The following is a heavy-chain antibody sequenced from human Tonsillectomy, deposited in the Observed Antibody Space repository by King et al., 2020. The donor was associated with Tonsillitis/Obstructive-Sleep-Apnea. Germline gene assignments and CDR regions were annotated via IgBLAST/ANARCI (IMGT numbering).Heavy chain of an antibody. D-gene: IGHD3-22*01. J-gene: IGHJ1*01. CDR2: SRPNNGDT. Sequence: VQLVESGAEVKKPGASVKVSCKASGYTFTSYDITWVRQAPGQGLEWMGWSRPNNGDTNYAQKLQGRVTMTSDKSTSTAYMELRSLGSDDTAVYYCARDYCDRSGYYHGYFQHWGQGTLVTVSS. CDR1: GYTFTSYD. CDR3: ARDYCDRSGYYHGYFQH. V-gene: IGHV1-18*01.